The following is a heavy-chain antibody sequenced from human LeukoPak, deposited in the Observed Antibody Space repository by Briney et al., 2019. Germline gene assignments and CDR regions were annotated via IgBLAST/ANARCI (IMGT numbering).Heavy chain of an antibody. V-gene: IGHV1-24*01. CDR1: GYTFTSYY. CDR3: ANTDRGFDY. Sequence: ASVKVSCKASGYTFTSYYMHWVRQAPGKGLEWMGGFDPEDGETIYAQKFQGRVTMTEDTSTDTAYMELSSLRSEGTAVYYCANTDRGFDYWGQGTLVTVSS. CDR2: FDPEDGET. J-gene: IGHJ4*02.